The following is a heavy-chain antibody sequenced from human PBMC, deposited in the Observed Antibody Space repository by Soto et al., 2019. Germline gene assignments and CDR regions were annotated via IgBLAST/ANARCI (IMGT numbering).Heavy chain of an antibody. V-gene: IGHV1-69*13. D-gene: IGHD2-21*02. J-gene: IGHJ6*02. Sequence: GASVKVSCKASGGTFSSYAISWVRQAPGQGLEWMGGIIPIFGTANYAQKFQGRVTITADESTSTAYMALSSLRSEDTAVYYCARGLVTVVTLCYYYGMDVWGQVTTVTVSS. CDR2: IIPIFGTA. CDR1: GGTFSSYA. CDR3: ARGLVTVVTLCYYYGMDV.